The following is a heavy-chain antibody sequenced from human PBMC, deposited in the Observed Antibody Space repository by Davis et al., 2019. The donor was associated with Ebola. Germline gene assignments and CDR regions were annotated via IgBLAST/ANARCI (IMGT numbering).Heavy chain of an antibody. Sequence: AASVKVSCKASGYTFTSYAMHWVRQAPGQGLEWMGWINAGIGNTKYSQNFQDRVTMTTDTSTTTAYMELRSLTSDDTAVYYCARVSSWVGGGDSSVPWGQGTLVTVSS. V-gene: IGHV1-3*01. J-gene: IGHJ5*02. CDR2: INAGIGNT. D-gene: IGHD3-10*01. CDR1: GYTFTSYA. CDR3: ARVSSWVGGGDSSVP.